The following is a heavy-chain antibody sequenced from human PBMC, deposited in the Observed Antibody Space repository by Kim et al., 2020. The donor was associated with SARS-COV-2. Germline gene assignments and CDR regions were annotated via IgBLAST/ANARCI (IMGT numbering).Heavy chain of an antibody. CDR3: ARPSGKEGFDP. V-gene: IGHV4-59*08. CDR2: T. D-gene: IGHD3-10*01. Sequence: TNYHPSIKTRVTISVDTSKNQFSLKLSSVTAADTAVYYCARPSGKEGFDPWGQGTLVTVSS. J-gene: IGHJ5*02.